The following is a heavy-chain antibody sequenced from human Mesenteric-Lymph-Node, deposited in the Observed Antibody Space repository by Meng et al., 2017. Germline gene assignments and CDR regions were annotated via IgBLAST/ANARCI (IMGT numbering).Heavy chain of an antibody. CDR2: IKSKTDGGTT. D-gene: IGHD2-21*01. J-gene: IGHJ6*02. CDR3: TTDFGPYLYYYYYGRDV. CDR1: GFTFSNAW. Sequence: GESLKISCAASGFTFSNAWMSWVRQAPGKGLEWVGRIKSKTDGGTTDYAAPVKGRFTISRDDSKNTLYLQMNSLKTEDTAVYYCTTDFGPYLYYYYYGRDVWGQGTTVTVSS. V-gene: IGHV3-15*01.